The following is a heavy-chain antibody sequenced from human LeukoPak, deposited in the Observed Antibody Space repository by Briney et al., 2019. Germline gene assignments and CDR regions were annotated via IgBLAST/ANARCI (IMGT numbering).Heavy chain of an antibody. CDR1: GYTFTGYY. CDR3: ARLNYYDSTGYSDWFDP. J-gene: IGHJ5*02. Sequence: ASVKVCCKASGYTFTGYYMHWVRQAPGQGLEWMGWINPNSGGTNYAQKFQGWVTMTRDTSISTAYMELSRLRSDDTAVYYCARLNYYDSTGYSDWFDPWGQGTLVTVSS. D-gene: IGHD3-22*01. V-gene: IGHV1-2*04. CDR2: INPNSGGT.